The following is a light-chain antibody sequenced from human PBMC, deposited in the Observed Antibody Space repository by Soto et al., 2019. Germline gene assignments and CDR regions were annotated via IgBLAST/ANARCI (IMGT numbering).Light chain of an antibody. Sequence: QSVLTQPASVSGSPGQSITISCTGTSSDVGGYNYVSWYQQHPGKAPKLMIYYVSNRPSGVSNRFSGSKSGNTASLTISGLQAEDESEYYCSSYTSSSTLVFGGGTKLTVL. CDR1: SSDVGGYNY. CDR2: YVS. CDR3: SSYTSSSTLV. V-gene: IGLV2-14*01. J-gene: IGLJ2*01.